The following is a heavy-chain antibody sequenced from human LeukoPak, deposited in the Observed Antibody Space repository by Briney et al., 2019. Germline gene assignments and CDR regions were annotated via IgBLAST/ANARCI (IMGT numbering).Heavy chain of an antibody. CDR3: ARQAYYYDSTGYYFDY. CDR1: GYTFSNYW. J-gene: IGHJ4*02. V-gene: IGHV5-10-1*01. CDR2: IDPRDSYA. D-gene: IGHD3-22*01. Sequence: GESLKISCKVSGYTFSNYWISWMRQMPGKGLEWMGRIDPRDSYANYIPSFQGHLTISDDESICTAYLHGSSLKASDTPMYFCARQAYYYDSTGYYFDYWGQGTLVTVSS.